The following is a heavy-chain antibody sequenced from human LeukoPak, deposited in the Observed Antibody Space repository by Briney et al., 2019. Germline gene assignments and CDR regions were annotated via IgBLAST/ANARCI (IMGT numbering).Heavy chain of an antibody. V-gene: IGHV1-46*01. CDR3: ARTRGVPGPYGMDV. J-gene: IGHJ6*02. CDR2: INPSGGST. D-gene: IGHD2-2*01. Sequence: ASVTVSCKASGYTFTSYYIHWVRQAPGQGLEWMGIINPSGGSTSYAQNFQGRVTMTRDTSTSTVYMELSSLRSEDTAVYYCARTRGVPGPYGMDVWGQGTTVTVSS. CDR1: GYTFTSYY.